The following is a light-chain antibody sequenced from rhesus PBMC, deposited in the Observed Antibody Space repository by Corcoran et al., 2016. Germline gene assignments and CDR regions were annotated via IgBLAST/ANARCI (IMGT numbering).Light chain of an antibody. CDR2: NTN. J-gene: IGLJ1*01. Sequence: QAVVTQEPSMTVSPGGTVTLTCGSRTGAVTSANFPDWFQQIPGQVPRGLIYNTNNRHSWTPARFSGSLTGGKAALTLSGAQPEDEADYYCLLFPSDVYVFGSGTRLTVL. V-gene: IGLV7-76*01. CDR3: LLFPSDVYV. CDR1: TGAVTSANF.